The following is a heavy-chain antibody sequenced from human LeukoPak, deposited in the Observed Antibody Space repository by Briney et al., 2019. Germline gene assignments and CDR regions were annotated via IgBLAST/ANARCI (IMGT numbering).Heavy chain of an antibody. Sequence: PGGSLRLSCAASGFTFSSYWMSWVRQAPGKGLEWVAVIWYDGSNKYYADSVKGRFAISRDNSKNTLYLQMNSLRAEDTAVYYCAREDGTTTLGYWGQGTLVTVSS. CDR2: IWYDGSNK. J-gene: IGHJ4*02. CDR1: GFTFSSYW. CDR3: AREDGTTTLGY. D-gene: IGHD1-7*01. V-gene: IGHV3-33*08.